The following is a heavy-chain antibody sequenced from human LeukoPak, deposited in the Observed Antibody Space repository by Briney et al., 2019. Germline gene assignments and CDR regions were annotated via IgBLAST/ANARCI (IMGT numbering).Heavy chain of an antibody. CDR3: ARSHTRRLYSSSWFVLGWFDP. V-gene: IGHV3-11*01. D-gene: IGHD6-13*01. Sequence: GGSLRLSCAASGFTFSDYYMSWIRQAPGKGLEWVLYISSSGSTIYYADSVKGRFTISRDNAKNSLYLQMNSLRAEDTAVYYCARSHTRRLYSSSWFVLGWFDPWGQGTLVTVSS. J-gene: IGHJ5*02. CDR2: ISSSGSTI. CDR1: GFTFSDYY.